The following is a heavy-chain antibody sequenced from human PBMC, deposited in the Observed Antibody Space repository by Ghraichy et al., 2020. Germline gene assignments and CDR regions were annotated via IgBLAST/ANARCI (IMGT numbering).Heavy chain of an antibody. J-gene: IGHJ5*02. V-gene: IGHV1-18*04. Sequence: ASVKVSCKASGYTFTSYGISWVRQAPGQGLEWMGWISAYNGNTNYAQKLQGRVTMTTDTSTSTAYMELRSLRSDDTAVYYCAREGPPAQLRFLEWLSNWFDPWGQGTLVTVSS. CDR2: ISAYNGNT. CDR1: GYTFTSYG. CDR3: AREGPPAQLRFLEWLSNWFDP. D-gene: IGHD3-3*01.